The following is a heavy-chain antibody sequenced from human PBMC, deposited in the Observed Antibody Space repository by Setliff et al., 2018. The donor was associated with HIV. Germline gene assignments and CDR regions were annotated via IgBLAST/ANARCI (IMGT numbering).Heavy chain of an antibody. CDR1: GFTFSSYE. Sequence: PGGSLRLSCAASGFTFSSYEMNWVRQAPGKGLEWVSYISSSGGTIYYADSVKGRFTISRDNAKKSLYLQMNSLRAEDAAVYYCARDLNPYGGNVDYWGQGTLVTVSS. J-gene: IGHJ4*02. D-gene: IGHD2-15*01. CDR2: ISSSGGTI. CDR3: ARDLNPYGGNVDY. V-gene: IGHV3-48*03.